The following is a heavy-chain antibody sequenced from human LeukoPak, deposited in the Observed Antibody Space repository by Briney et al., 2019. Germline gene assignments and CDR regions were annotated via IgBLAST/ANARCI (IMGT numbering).Heavy chain of an antibody. CDR1: GFTFSYYA. CDR3: AKQRGSEITPYDY. V-gene: IGHV3-23*01. D-gene: IGHD3-10*01. Sequence: GESLRLSCAASGFTFSYYAMTWVRQAPGKGLEWLTSISRSGDETYYADSVKGRFTISRDSSRNTLDLQMNSLRVEDTAVYFCAKQRGSEITPYDYWGQGTLVAVSS. CDR2: ISRSGDET. J-gene: IGHJ4*02.